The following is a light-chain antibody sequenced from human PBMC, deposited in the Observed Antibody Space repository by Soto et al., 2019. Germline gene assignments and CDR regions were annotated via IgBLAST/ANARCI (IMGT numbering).Light chain of an antibody. J-gene: IGLJ2*01. CDR3: SSYTSKSSLI. V-gene: IGLV2-14*01. CDR1: MRDVGAYNL. CDR2: EVR. Sequence: QSVLTQPASVSGSPGQSITISCAGTMRDVGAYNLVSWYQQHPGRAPQLIIYEVRNRPSGISFRFSGSKSGNTASLTISGLQAEDEPDYYCSSYTSKSSLIFGGGTKVTVL.